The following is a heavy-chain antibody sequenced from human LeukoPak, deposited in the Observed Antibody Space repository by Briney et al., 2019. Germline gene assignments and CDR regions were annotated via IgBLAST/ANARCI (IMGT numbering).Heavy chain of an antibody. CDR3: AGAGYSYAKEGFFDY. CDR1: GGTFSSYA. J-gene: IGHJ4*02. Sequence: SLKGSCKASGGTFSSYAISWVRQAPGHGLEWMGKIIPIFGIANYAQKFQGRVTITADKTTSTAYIELSSLRFEDTAVYYCAGAGYSYAKEGFFDYWGQGTLAIVSS. D-gene: IGHD5-18*01. CDR2: IIPIFGIA. V-gene: IGHV1-69*04.